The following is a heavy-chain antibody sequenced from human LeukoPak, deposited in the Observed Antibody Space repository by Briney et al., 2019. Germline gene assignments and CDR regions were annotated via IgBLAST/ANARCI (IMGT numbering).Heavy chain of an antibody. J-gene: IGHJ4*02. CDR1: GGSISSYY. Sequence: PSETLSLTCTVSGGSISSYYRSWIRQPAGKGLEWIGRIYASGITNYNPSLKSRVTMSVDTSKNQFSLKLRFVTAADTAVYSCAGSIVAGRSLDYWGQGTLVTVSS. CDR2: IYASGIT. CDR3: AGSIVAGRSLDY. V-gene: IGHV4-4*07. D-gene: IGHD6-6*01.